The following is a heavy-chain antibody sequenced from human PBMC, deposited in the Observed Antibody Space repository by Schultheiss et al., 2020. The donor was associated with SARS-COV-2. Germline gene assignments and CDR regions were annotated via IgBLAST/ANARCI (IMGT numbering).Heavy chain of an antibody. V-gene: IGHV4-39*01. Sequence: SETLSLTCAVSGGSISSSSYYWGWIRQPPGKGLEWIGSIYYSGSTYYNPSLKSRVTISVDTSKNQFSLKLSSVTAADTAVYYCARGVSGATVTPIPDRAFDYWGQGTLVTVSS. CDR3: ARGVSGATVTPIPDRAFDY. J-gene: IGHJ4*02. CDR2: IYYSGST. CDR1: GGSISSSSYY. D-gene: IGHD4-11*01.